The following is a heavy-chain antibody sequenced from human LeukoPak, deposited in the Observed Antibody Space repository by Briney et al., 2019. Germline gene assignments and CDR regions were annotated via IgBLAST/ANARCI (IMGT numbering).Heavy chain of an antibody. CDR3: ARGRVTATHGFDI. V-gene: IGHV1-46*01. D-gene: IGHD2-21*02. CDR2: INPTGGST. CDR1: GYTFTSYF. J-gene: IGHJ3*02. Sequence: ASVKVSCKASGYTFTSYFIHWVRQAPGEGLEWMGIINPTGGSTRYAQKFQGRVTMTRDTSTSTVYMELSSLRSEDTAVYYCARGRVTATHGFDIWGQGTTVIVSS.